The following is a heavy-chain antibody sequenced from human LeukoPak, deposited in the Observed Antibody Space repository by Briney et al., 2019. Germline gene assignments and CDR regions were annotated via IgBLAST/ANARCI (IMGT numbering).Heavy chain of an antibody. Sequence: GGSLRLSCAASGFTFSSYSMNWVRQAPGKGLEWVSYISSSSSTIYYADSVKGRFTISRDNAKNTLYLQMNSLRTEDTAVYYREKDPDTMGTAWGQGTLVAVSS. CDR2: ISSSSSTI. CDR1: GFTFSSYS. J-gene: IGHJ4*02. V-gene: IGHV3-48*04. D-gene: IGHD7-27*01. CDR3: EKDPDTMGTA.